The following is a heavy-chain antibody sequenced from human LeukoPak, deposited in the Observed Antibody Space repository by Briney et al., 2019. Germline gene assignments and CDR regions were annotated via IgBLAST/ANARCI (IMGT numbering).Heavy chain of an antibody. Sequence: GASLQISCKGSGSIFTSYWIGWVRHLPGKGLEWMGIIYPGDSDTRYSPSFQGQVTISADKSISTAYLQWSSLKASDTAMYYCARRHGSYEGAFDIWGQGTVVTVSS. D-gene: IGHD5-18*01. CDR1: GSIFTSYW. CDR3: ARRHGSYEGAFDI. J-gene: IGHJ3*02. CDR2: IYPGDSDT. V-gene: IGHV5-51*01.